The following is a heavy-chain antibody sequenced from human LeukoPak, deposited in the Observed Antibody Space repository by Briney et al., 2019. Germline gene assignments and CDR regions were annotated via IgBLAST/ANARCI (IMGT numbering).Heavy chain of an antibody. CDR1: GFTFDDYG. J-gene: IGHJ4*02. V-gene: IGHV3-20*04. Sequence: PGGSLRLSCAASGFTFDDYGMRWVRQAPGKGLEWVSGINWNGGNTGYADAVKGRFTISRDNAKNSLFLQMNSLRAEDTALYYCARARVTAGSYNDDIGYWGQGTLVTVSS. CDR3: ARARVTAGSYNDDIGY. CDR2: INWNGGNT. D-gene: IGHD3-10*01.